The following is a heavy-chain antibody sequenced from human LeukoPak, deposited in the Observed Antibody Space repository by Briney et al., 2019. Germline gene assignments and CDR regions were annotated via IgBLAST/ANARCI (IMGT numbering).Heavy chain of an antibody. Sequence: GEPLRLSCAASGFTFSSYGMYWVRQAPGKGLEWVAYIRYDATNKFYVDSVKGRFTISRDNSKNTLYLQMNSLRAEDTALYYCAKPLGGNYPQPFDYWGQGTLVTVSS. D-gene: IGHD1-26*01. V-gene: IGHV3-30*02. J-gene: IGHJ4*02. CDR2: IRYDATNK. CDR3: AKPLGGNYPQPFDY. CDR1: GFTFSSYG.